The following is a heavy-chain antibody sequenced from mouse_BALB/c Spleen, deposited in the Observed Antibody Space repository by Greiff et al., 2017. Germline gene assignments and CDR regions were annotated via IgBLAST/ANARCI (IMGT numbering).Heavy chain of an antibody. Sequence: EVKLLESGPELVKPGASVKMSCKASGYTFTSYVMHWVKQKPGQGLEWIGYINPYNDGTKYNEKFKGKATLTSDKSSSTAYMELSSLTSEDSAVYYCARGEWHGWFAYWGQGTLVTVSA. CDR3: ARGEWHGWFAY. J-gene: IGHJ3*01. CDR2: INPYNDGT. CDR1: GYTFTSYV. D-gene: IGHD1-3*01. V-gene: IGHV1-14*01.